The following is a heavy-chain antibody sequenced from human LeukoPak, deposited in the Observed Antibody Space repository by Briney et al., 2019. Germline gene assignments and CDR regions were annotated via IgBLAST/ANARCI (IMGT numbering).Heavy chain of an antibody. CDR3: ARRAGCSSTSCYCDY. V-gene: IGHV4-39*01. CDR1: GGSISSSSYY. J-gene: IGHJ4*02. Sequence: SETLSLTCTVSGGSISSSSYYWGWIRQPPGKGLEWIVSIYYSGSTYYNPSLKSRVTISVDTSKNQFSLKLSSVTAADTAVYYCARRAGCSSTSCYCDYWGQGTLVTVSS. CDR2: IYYSGST. D-gene: IGHD2-2*01.